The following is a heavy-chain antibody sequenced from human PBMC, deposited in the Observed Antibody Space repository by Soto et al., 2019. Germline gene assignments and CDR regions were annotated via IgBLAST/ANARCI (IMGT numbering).Heavy chain of an antibody. J-gene: IGHJ4*02. CDR3: ARACSSNSCYDVFDY. CDR2: IYTSGST. Sequence: QVQLQESGPGLLKPSETLSLTCTVSGGSISSYYWSLIRQPAGKGLEWIGRIYTSGSTNYNPSLKSRVTMSVDTSKNQFSLKLSSVTAADTAVYYCARACSSNSCYDVFDYCGQGTLVTVSS. D-gene: IGHD2-2*01. CDR1: GGSISSYY. V-gene: IGHV4-4*07.